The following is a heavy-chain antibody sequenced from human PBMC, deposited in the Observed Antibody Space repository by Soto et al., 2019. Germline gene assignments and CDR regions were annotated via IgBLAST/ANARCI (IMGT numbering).Heavy chain of an antibody. D-gene: IGHD6-13*01. CDR2: IYYSGST. CDR3: ARDRTAAAGKQKYYYYYGMDV. Sequence: SETLSLTCTVSGGSISSYYWSWIRQPPWKGLEWIGYIYYSGSTNYNPSLKSRVTISVDTSKNQFSLKLSSVTAADTAVYYCARDRTAAAGKQKYYYYYGMDVWGQGTTVTVSS. J-gene: IGHJ6*01. V-gene: IGHV4-59*01. CDR1: GGSISSYY.